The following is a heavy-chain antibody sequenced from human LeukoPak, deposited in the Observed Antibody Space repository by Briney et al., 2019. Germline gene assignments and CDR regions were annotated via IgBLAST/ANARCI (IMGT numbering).Heavy chain of an antibody. J-gene: IGHJ4*02. CDR1: GGSISSYD. V-gene: IGHV4-4*07. CDR2: ISTSGST. CDR3: ARGNYDY. Sequence: SETLSLTCTVSGGSISSYDWSWIWQPAGKGLEWIGRISTSGSTTYNPSLKSRVTMSVDTSRNQYSLKLSSVTAADTAVYCCARGNYDYWGQGTLVTVSS.